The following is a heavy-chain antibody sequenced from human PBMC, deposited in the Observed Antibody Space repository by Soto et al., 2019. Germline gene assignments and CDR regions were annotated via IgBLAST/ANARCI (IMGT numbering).Heavy chain of an antibody. D-gene: IGHD1-1*01. Sequence: QVHLVQSGAEVKKPGASVKVSCKASGYTFTSYGITWVRQAPGQGLEWMGWISAHNGNTDYAQKLQGRVIVTRETSTSTAYMELRILRSDDTAVYYCARGRYGDYWGQGALVTVSS. V-gene: IGHV1-18*01. CDR1: GYTFTSYG. CDR2: ISAHNGNT. CDR3: ARGRYGDY. J-gene: IGHJ4*02.